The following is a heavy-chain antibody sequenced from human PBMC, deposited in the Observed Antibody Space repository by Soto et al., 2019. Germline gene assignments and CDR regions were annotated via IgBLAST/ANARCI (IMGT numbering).Heavy chain of an antibody. J-gene: IGHJ6*02. CDR2: IIPIFGGA. Sequence: SVKVSCKASGGTFSSYAISWVRQAPGQGLEWMGWIIPIFGGANYAQKFQGWVTVTRDTSISTAYMELSRLRSDDTAVYYCARDRDDGMDVWGQGTTVTVSS. CDR1: GGTFSSYA. V-gene: IGHV1-69*05. D-gene: IGHD3-10*01. CDR3: ARDRDDGMDV.